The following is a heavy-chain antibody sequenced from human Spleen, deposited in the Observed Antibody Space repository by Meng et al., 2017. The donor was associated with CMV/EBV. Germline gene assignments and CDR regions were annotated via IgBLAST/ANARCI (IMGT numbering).Heavy chain of an antibody. CDR3: ARHAGYCSSTSCYEGGYYYYGMDV. J-gene: IGHJ6*02. V-gene: IGHV1-2*02. CDR1: GYTFTGYY. D-gene: IGHD2-2*03. Sequence: ASVKVSCKASGYTFTGYYMHWVRQAPGQGLEWMGWIDPHSGGTNYAQKFQGRVTMTRDTSISTAYMELSRLRSDDTAVYYCARHAGYCSSTSCYEGGYYYYGMDVWGQGTTVTVSS. CDR2: IDPHSGGT.